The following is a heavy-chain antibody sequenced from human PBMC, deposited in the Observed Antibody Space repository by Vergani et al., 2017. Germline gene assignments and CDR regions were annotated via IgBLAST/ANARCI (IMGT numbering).Heavy chain of an antibody. J-gene: IGHJ6*02. D-gene: IGHD6-19*01. Sequence: QVQLQESGPGLVKPSQTLSLTCTVSGGSISSGDYYWSWIRQPPGKGLEWIGYIYYSGRTYYNQSLKSRVTISVDTSKNQFSLKLSSVTAADTAVYYCARDRVAVATKGLTHYYYGMDVWGQGTTVTVSS. CDR3: ARDRVAVATKGLTHYYYGMDV. CDR1: GGSISSGDYY. V-gene: IGHV4-30-4*01. CDR2: IYYSGRT.